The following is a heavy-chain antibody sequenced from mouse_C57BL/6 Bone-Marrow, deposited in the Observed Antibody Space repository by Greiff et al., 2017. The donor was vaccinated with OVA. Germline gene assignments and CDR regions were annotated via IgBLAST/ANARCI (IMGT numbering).Heavy chain of an antibody. CDR3: ARRGTTVVDWYFDV. J-gene: IGHJ1*03. CDR1: GFSLTSYG. D-gene: IGHD1-1*01. CDR2: IWSGGST. V-gene: IGHV2-2*01. Sequence: VKLVESGPGLVQPSPSLSLTCTVSGFSLTSYGVHWVRQSPGKGLEWLGVIWSGGSTDYNAAFISRLSISKDNSKSQVFFKMNSLQADDTAIYYCARRGTTVVDWYFDVWGTGTTVTVSS.